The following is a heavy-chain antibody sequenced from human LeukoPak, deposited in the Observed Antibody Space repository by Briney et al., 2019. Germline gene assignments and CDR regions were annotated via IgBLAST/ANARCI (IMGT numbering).Heavy chain of an antibody. Sequence: GRSLRLSCAASGFTFSSYAMHWVRQAPGKGLEWVAVISYDGSNKYYADSVKGRFTISRDNSKNTLYLQMNSLRAEDTAVYYCAREVGWNTALDYWGQGTLVTVSS. J-gene: IGHJ4*02. CDR1: GFTFSSYA. CDR2: ISYDGSNK. V-gene: IGHV3-30-3*01. CDR3: AREVGWNTALDY. D-gene: IGHD1-1*01.